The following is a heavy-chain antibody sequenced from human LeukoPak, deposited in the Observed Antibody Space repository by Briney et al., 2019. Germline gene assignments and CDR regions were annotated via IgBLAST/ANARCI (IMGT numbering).Heavy chain of an antibody. CDR1: GYTFTNYS. J-gene: IGHJ4*02. CDR2: ISAYNGNT. Sequence: ASVKVSCKASGYTFTNYSISWVRQAPGQGLEWMGWISAYNGNTNYAQKVQGRVTMTTDTSTSTAYMELRSLRSDDTAVYYCARVGAYCTSTSCFDYWGQGTLVTVSS. CDR3: ARVGAYCTSTSCFDY. D-gene: IGHD2-2*01. V-gene: IGHV1-18*01.